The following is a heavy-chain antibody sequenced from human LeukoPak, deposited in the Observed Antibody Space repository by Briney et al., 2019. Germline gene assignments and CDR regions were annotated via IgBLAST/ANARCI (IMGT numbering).Heavy chain of an antibody. Sequence: ASVKVSCKASGYTFTGYYMHWVRQAPGKGLEWMGRINPNSGGTNYAQKFQGRVTMTRDTSISTAYMELSRLRSDDTAVYYCARLLGYDYVWGSNWASDFDYWGQGTLVTVSS. CDR2: INPNSGGT. D-gene: IGHD3-16*01. CDR1: GYTFTGYY. J-gene: IGHJ4*02. CDR3: ARLLGYDYVWGSNWASDFDY. V-gene: IGHV1-2*06.